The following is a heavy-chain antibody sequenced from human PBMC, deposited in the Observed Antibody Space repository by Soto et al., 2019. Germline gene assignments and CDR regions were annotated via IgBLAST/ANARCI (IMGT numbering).Heavy chain of an antibody. CDR3: AREGCSGGSCYSFPEYFQH. Sequence: ASVKVSCKASGYTFTSYVISWVRQAPGQGLEWMGWISAYNGNTNYAQKLQGRVTMTTDTSTSTAYMELRSLRSDDTAVYYCAREGCSGGSCYSFPEYFQHWGQGTLVTVSS. J-gene: IGHJ1*01. CDR1: GYTFTSYV. V-gene: IGHV1-18*01. CDR2: ISAYNGNT. D-gene: IGHD2-15*01.